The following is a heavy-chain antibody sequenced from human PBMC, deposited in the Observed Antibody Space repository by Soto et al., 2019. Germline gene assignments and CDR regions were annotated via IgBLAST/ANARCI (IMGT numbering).Heavy chain of an antibody. V-gene: IGHV4-31*03. D-gene: IGHD3-22*01. Sequence: QVQLQESGPGLVKPSQTLSLTCTVSGGSISSGGYYWSWIRQHPGKGLEWIGYIYYSGSTYYNPSLKSRVTISVDTSKNQFSLKLSSVTAADTAVYYCARDLLEAGGYKTLDYWGQGTLVTVSS. CDR2: IYYSGST. J-gene: IGHJ4*02. CDR3: ARDLLEAGGYKTLDY. CDR1: GGSISSGGYY.